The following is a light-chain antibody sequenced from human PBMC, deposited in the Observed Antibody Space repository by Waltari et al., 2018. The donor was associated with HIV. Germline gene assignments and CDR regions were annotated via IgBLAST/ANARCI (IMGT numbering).Light chain of an antibody. CDR3: QQYYNSPPT. J-gene: IGKJ1*01. CDR1: QTLLYASNNKNY. CDR2: LAS. Sequence: DIVMTQFPDSLAVSLGERATVNGKASQTLLYASNNKNYLAWYLQKPGQPPKLLIYLASSRESGVPDRFSGSGSGTDFNLTISRLQAEDLAIYYCQQYYNSPPTFGQGTKVEI. V-gene: IGKV4-1*01.